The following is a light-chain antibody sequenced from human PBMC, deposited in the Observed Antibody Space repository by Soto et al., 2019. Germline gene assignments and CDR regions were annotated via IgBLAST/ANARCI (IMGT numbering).Light chain of an antibody. CDR1: QSVSSSY. CDR2: GAS. Sequence: ESVLTQSPGTLSLSPGERATLSCRASQSVSSSYLAWYQQKPGQAPRLLIYGASSRATGIPDRFSGSGSGTDFTLTISRLEPEDFAVYFCQHYGNSPPFTFGQGTRWIS. J-gene: IGKJ2*01. V-gene: IGKV3-20*01. CDR3: QHYGNSPPFT.